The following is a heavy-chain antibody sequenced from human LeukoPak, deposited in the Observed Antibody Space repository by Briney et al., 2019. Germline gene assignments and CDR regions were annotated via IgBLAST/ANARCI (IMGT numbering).Heavy chain of an antibody. Sequence: PGGSLRLSCAASGFTFSSYSMNWVRQAPGKGLEWVSSISSSSSYIYYADSVKGRFTISRDNAKNSLYLQMNSLRAEDTAVYYCARGFDVVHGLQYRSFADYWGQGTLVTVSS. V-gene: IGHV3-21*01. CDR1: GFTFSSYS. CDR3: ARGFDVVHGLQYRSFADY. D-gene: IGHD4-11*01. CDR2: ISSSSSYI. J-gene: IGHJ4*02.